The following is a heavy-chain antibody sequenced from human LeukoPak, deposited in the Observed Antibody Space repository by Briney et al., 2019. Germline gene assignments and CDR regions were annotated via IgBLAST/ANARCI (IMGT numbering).Heavy chain of an antibody. CDR3: VRDFYCNNGACFDF. CDR1: GFTFRDYS. CDR2: IDTPTPII. V-gene: IGHV3-21*01. J-gene: IGHJ4*02. D-gene: IGHD2-8*01. Sequence: GESLRLSWEAAGFTFRDYSMTWVRHAPGKGLGWVSSIDTPTPIINYADSGRGRLNISRATARNSLYLQMSSMRAEDTAIYYCVRDFYCNNGACFDFWGPGTLVTVSS.